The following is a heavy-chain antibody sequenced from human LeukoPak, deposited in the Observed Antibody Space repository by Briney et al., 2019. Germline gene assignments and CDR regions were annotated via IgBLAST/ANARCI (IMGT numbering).Heavy chain of an antibody. J-gene: IGHJ4*02. D-gene: IGHD3-22*01. CDR3: ADLGTTYYYDHSTY. CDR1: GFIFSSYG. CDR2: IRSDGSTK. Sequence: GGSLRLSCAASGFIFSSYGMHWVRQAPGKGLEWVAFIRSDGSTKFYADSVKGRFTISRDNSKNTLYLQMNSLRAEDTAVYYCADLGTTYYYDHSTYWGRGTLVTVSS. V-gene: IGHV3-30*02.